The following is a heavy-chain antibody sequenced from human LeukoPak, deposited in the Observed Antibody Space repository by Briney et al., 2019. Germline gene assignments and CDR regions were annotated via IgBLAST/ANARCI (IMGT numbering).Heavy chain of an antibody. J-gene: IGHJ3*02. CDR1: GYTFTGYY. V-gene: IGHV1-2*02. CDR2: INPNSGGT. Sequence: ASVKVSCKASGYTFTGYYLHWVRQAPGKGLEWMGWINPNSGGTNYAQKFQGRVTMTRDTSISTAYMELSRLKSDDTAVYYCARVPYNNAFDIWGQGTMVAVSS. CDR3: ARVPYNNAFDI. D-gene: IGHD1-1*01.